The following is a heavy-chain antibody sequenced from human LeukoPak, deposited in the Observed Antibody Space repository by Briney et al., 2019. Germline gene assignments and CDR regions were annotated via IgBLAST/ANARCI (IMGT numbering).Heavy chain of an antibody. CDR2: ISSSGSTI. V-gene: IGHV3-11*01. J-gene: IGHJ4*02. CDR3: ARDHRFGELYLESDY. Sequence: GGSLRLSCAASGFTFSDYYMSWIRQAPGKGLEWVSYISSSGSTIYYADSVKGRFTISRDNAKNSLYLQMNSLRAEDTAVYYCARDHRFGELYLESDYWGQGTLVTVSS. D-gene: IGHD3-10*01. CDR1: GFTFSDYY.